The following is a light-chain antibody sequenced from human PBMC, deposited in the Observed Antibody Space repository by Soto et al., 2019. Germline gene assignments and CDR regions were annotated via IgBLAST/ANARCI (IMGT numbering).Light chain of an antibody. CDR2: HAS. V-gene: IGKV1-39*01. J-gene: IGKJ4*01. Sequence: DIQMTQSPSSLSASVGDRVTITCRASQSISSFLNWFQQKPGTAPKVLIYHASNLQSGVPPRFSGSGSGTEFTLTIISLESEDFGLYYCHQYDYWPLTFGGGTKVDI. CDR1: QSISSF. CDR3: HQYDYWPLT.